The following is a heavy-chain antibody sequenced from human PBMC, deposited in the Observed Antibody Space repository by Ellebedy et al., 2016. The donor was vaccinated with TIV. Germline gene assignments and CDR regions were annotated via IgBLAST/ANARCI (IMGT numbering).Heavy chain of an antibody. D-gene: IGHD3-16*02. CDR3: ARHHTSDDRYRYGMDV. J-gene: IGHJ6*02. V-gene: IGHV4-39*01. CDR2: IYYSRGT. CDR1: GGSISSSSYY. Sequence: MPSETLSLTCTVSGGSISSSSYYWGWLRQPPGKGLEWIGTIYYSRGTYYNPSLKRPATMSVDTSQNQFSLKPSSVTAADTAVYYCARHHTSDDRYRYGMDVWGQGTTVIVSS.